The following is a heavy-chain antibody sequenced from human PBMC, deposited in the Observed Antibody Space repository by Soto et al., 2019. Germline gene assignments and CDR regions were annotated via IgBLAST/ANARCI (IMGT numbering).Heavy chain of an antibody. CDR3: AKDSRSLTRITIFGVDYMDV. D-gene: IGHD3-3*01. CDR1: GLSFRSYA. CDR2: ISDGGGTT. Sequence: GGSLRLSCAASGLSFRSYAMTWVRQAPGKGLEKVAAISDGGGTTYYADSVKGRFTISRDNSKNKLYLQMNSLRVEDTAVYYCAKDSRSLTRITIFGVDYMDVWGKGTTVTVSS. V-gene: IGHV3-23*01. J-gene: IGHJ6*03.